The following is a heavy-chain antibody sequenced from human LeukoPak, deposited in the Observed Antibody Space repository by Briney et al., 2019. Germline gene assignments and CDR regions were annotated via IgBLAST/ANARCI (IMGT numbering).Heavy chain of an antibody. CDR3: AKDGIAGADNSHFDN. CDR2: LSNSGGST. CDR1: GFTFSRYA. D-gene: IGHD4-23*01. J-gene: IGHJ4*02. Sequence: GGSLRLSCATAGFTFSRYAMSWVRQAPGKGLEWVSGLSNSGGSTYYADSVKGRFTISRDNSKHTLYLQMNSLRAEDTAVYYCAKDGIAGADNSHFDNWGQGTLVTVSS. V-gene: IGHV3-23*01.